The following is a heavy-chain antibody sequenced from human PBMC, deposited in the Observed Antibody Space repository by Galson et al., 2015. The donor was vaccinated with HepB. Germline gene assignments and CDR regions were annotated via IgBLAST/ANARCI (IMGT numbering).Heavy chain of an antibody. Sequence: SLRLSCAASGFTFSSYGMHWVRQAPGKGLEWVAVISYDGSNKYYADSVKGRFTISRDNSKNTLYLQMNSLRAEDTAVYYCAKGLVDGGGPGNYGMDVWGQGTTVTVSS. CDR1: GFTFSSYG. CDR2: ISYDGSNK. CDR3: AKGLVDGGGPGNYGMDV. D-gene: IGHD3-16*01. J-gene: IGHJ6*02. V-gene: IGHV3-30*18.